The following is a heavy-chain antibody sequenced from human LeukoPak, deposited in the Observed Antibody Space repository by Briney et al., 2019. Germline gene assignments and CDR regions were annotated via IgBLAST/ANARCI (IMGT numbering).Heavy chain of an antibody. D-gene: IGHD1-14*01. CDR2: ISSSSSYI. CDR1: GFTLSSHA. J-gene: IGHJ4*02. Sequence: GRSLRLSCAASGFTLSSHAIHWVRQAPGKGLEWVSSISSSSSYIYYADSVKGRFTISRDNAKNSLYLQMNSLRAEDTAVYYCARDEPNDYWGQGTLVTVSS. CDR3: ARDEPNDY. V-gene: IGHV3-21*01.